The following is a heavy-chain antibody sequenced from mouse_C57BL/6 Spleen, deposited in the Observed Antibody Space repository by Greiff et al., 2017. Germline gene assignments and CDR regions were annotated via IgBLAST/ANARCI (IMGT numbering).Heavy chain of an antibody. CDR2: ISYDGSN. CDR3: ARLTTRYAMDY. J-gene: IGHJ4*01. D-gene: IGHD1-1*01. V-gene: IGHV3-6*01. CDR1: GYSITSGYY. Sequence: EVQLQESGPGLVKPSQSLSLTCSVTGYSITSGYYWNWIRQFPGNKLEWMGYISYDGSNNYNPSLKNRISITRDTSKNQFFLKLNSVTTEDTATYYCARLTTRYAMDYWGQGTSVTVSS.